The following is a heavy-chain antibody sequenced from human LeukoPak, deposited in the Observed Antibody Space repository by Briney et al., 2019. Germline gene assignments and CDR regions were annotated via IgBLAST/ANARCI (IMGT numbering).Heavy chain of an antibody. J-gene: IGHJ6*03. CDR2: IRYDGSKK. V-gene: IGHV3-30*02. Sequence: QSGGSLRLSCAASGFTFSSYGMHWVRQAPGKGLEWVAFIRYDGSKKYYADSVKGRFTISRDNSKNTLYLQMNSLRAEDTAVYYCAKEAARSDHYYYYYMDVWGKGTTVTVSS. CDR1: GFTFSSYG. CDR3: AKEAARSDHYYYYYMDV.